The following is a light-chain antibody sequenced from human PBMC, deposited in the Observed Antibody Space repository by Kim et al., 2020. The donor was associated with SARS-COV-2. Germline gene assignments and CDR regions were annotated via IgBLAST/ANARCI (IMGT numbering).Light chain of an antibody. CDR2: GAS. V-gene: IGKV3-20*01. CDR3: QQYGSS. CDR1: QSVSSSY. Sequence: EIVLTQSPGTLSLSPGERATLSCRASQSVSSSYLVWYQQKPGQAPRLLIYGASSRATGIPDRFSGSGSGTDFTLTISRLEPEDFAVYYCQQYGSSFGQGTKVDIK. J-gene: IGKJ1*01.